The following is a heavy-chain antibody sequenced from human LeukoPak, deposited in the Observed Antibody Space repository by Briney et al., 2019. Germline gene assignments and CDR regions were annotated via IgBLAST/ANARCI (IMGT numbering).Heavy chain of an antibody. V-gene: IGHV3-23*01. Sequence: GGSLRLSCAASGFTLSGHSTTWVRQTPGKGLEWVSVIFGNGVKTYYADSLKGRFTISRDNSKSTLYLQMNSLRADDTAVYYCARVGDWSNYFGMDAWGQGTTVSVSS. CDR2: IFGNGVKT. CDR1: GFTLSGHS. D-gene: IGHD3-16*01. J-gene: IGHJ6*02. CDR3: ARVGDWSNYFGMDA.